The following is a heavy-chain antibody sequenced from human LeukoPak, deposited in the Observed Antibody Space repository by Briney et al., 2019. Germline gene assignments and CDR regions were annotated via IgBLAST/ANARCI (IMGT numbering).Heavy chain of an antibody. Sequence: SETLSLTCAVYGGSFSGYYWSWIRQPPGKGLEWIGSIYYSGSTYYNPSLKSRVTISVDTSKNQFSLKLSSVTAADTAVYYCARGGCSSTSCYIADWFDPWGQGTLVTVSS. D-gene: IGHD2-2*02. V-gene: IGHV4-34*01. CDR2: IYYSGST. CDR3: ARGGCSSTSCYIADWFDP. CDR1: GGSFSGYY. J-gene: IGHJ5*02.